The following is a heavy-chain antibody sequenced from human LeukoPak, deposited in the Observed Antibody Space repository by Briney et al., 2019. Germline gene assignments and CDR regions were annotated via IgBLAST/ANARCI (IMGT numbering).Heavy chain of an antibody. V-gene: IGHV7-4-1*02. Sequence: VASVKVSCKASGYTFTSYAMNWVRQAPGQGLEWMGWINTNTGNPTYAQGFTGRFVFSLDTSVSTAYLQISSLKAEDTAVYYCARVSRLLWFGELLSDSYYYYMDVWGKGTTVTVSS. J-gene: IGHJ6*03. CDR2: INTNTGNP. D-gene: IGHD3-10*01. CDR3: ARVSRLLWFGELLSDSYYYYMDV. CDR1: GYTFTSYA.